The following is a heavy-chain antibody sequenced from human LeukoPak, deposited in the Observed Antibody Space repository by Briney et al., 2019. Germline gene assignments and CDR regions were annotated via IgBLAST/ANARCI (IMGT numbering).Heavy chain of an antibody. CDR3: AREYSYGFYFDY. D-gene: IGHD5-18*01. J-gene: IGHJ4*02. CDR2: INPNSGGA. V-gene: IGHV1-2*06. CDR1: GYTFTGYY. Sequence: ASVKVSCKASGYTFTGYYIHWVRHAPGQGLEWMGRINPNSGGANYAQKFQGRVTMTRDTSITTAYMELCRLRSGDTAVYYCAREYSYGFYFDYWGQGTLVTVSS.